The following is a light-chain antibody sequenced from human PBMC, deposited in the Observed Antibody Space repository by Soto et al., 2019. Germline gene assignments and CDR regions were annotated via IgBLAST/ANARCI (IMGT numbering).Light chain of an antibody. CDR3: MQPLENFRT. CDR2: LGS. V-gene: IGKV2-28*01. Sequence: IVMTQSPFSLSVTPGEAASISCMSSARLLHKNGYNYVDWYMQKPGQSPQLLIYLGSNRASGVPDRFSGSGSDTYFTLEISRVEADDVGVYYCMQPLENFRTFGQGTKVDIK. J-gene: IGKJ1*01. CDR1: ARLLHKNGYNY.